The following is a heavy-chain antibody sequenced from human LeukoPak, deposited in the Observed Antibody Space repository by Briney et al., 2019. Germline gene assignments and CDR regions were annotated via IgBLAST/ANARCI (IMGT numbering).Heavy chain of an antibody. V-gene: IGHV3-7*01. J-gene: IGHJ4*02. D-gene: IGHD6-19*01. CDR2: IKEDGRDI. Sequence: GGSLRLSCAASQFSISYDWMHWVRQAPGKGLEWVASIKEDGRDIHYLGSVKGRFSISRDNAKNSLYLEMNTLRAEDTAVYYCVRGSGWFFGLWGQGSLVTVSS. CDR1: QFSISYDW. CDR3: VRGSGWFFGL.